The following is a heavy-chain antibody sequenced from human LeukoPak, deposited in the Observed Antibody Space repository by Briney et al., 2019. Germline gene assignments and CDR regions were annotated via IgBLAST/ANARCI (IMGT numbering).Heavy chain of an antibody. V-gene: IGHV3-49*04. CDR3: TRDQTPYY. Sequence: GGSLRLSCEASGFTFTTYSMTWVRQAPGKGLEWVGFIASETYGGTAEYAASVKGRFTISRDDSKSIAYLQMNSLKTEGTAVYYCTRDQTPYYWGQGTLVTVSS. CDR1: GFTFTTYS. CDR2: IASETYGGTA. J-gene: IGHJ4*02.